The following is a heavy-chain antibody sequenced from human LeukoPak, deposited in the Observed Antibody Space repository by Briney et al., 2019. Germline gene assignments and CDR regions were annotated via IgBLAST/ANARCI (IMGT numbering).Heavy chain of an antibody. J-gene: IGHJ4*02. V-gene: IGHV3-23*01. CDR3: AKDRISYTTSPGESSH. CDR1: GYIFNTYA. Sequence: PGGSLRLFCADSGYIFNTYAMSWATHAPGKGLEGVSTIRGSGESTHYADSVQVRFTVSRDNSLYTVYLQMDSLRGDDTAVYYCAKDRISYTTSPGESSHWGRGTVVSVSS. CDR2: IRGSGEST. D-gene: IGHD3-10*01.